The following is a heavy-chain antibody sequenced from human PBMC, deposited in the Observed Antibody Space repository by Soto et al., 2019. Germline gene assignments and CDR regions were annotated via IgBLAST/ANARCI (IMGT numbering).Heavy chain of an antibody. CDR2: INPGDSDT. J-gene: IGHJ6*02. Sequence: GESLKISCEGSGFRFSKSKIGWVRQMPGKGLEWMGIINPGDSDTRYSPSFQGQVTISADKSISTSYLQWSTLKASDTATYYCATSYGDPYYYYYGMDVWGQWSTVTVSS. V-gene: IGHV5-51*01. D-gene: IGHD4-17*01. CDR1: GFRFSKSK. CDR3: ATSYGDPYYYYYGMDV.